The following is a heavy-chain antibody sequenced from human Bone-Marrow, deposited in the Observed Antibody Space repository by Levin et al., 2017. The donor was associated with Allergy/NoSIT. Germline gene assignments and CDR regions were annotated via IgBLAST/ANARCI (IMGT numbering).Heavy chain of an antibody. Sequence: TGGSLRLSCTVSGASVRSQIYCWTWIRQPPGKGLDWIGYICHRGATNVNPSLRSRVTISLDTSKNQFSLKLNSVTAADTAVYYCARAPLPPTRGSHLPEWGQGTLVIVSS. J-gene: IGHJ4*02. D-gene: IGHD1-26*01. CDR2: ICHRGAT. V-gene: IGHV4-61*01. CDR3: ARAPLPPTRGSHLPE. CDR1: GASVRSQIYC.